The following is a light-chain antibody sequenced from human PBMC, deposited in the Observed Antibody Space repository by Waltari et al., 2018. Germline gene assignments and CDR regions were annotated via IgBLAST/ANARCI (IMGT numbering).Light chain of an antibody. CDR1: QSLSSY. V-gene: IGKV3-11*01. CDR2: DTS. J-gene: IGKJ1*01. Sequence: EIVLTQSPATLSLSPGERATLSCRASQSLSSYLAWYQQKPGQAPRPLIYDTSNRAAGIPARFSGSGSGTDFTLTISSLEPEDFAVYYCQQYYSSPPAWTFGQGTKVEIK. CDR3: QQYYSSPPAWT.